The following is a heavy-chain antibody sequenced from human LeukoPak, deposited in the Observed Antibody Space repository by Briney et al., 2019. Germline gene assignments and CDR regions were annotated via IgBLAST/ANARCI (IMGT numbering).Heavy chain of an antibody. CDR3: ASTPYYIAVAGLFDY. CDR2: IYYSGST. CDR1: GGSISSSSYY. J-gene: IGHJ4*02. V-gene: IGHV4-39*01. D-gene: IGHD6-19*01. Sequence: SETLFLTCTVSGGSISSSSYYWGWIRQPPGKGLEWIGSIYYSGSTYYNPSLKSRVTISVDASKNQFSLKLSSVTAADTAVYYCASTPYYIAVAGLFDYWGQGTLVTVSS.